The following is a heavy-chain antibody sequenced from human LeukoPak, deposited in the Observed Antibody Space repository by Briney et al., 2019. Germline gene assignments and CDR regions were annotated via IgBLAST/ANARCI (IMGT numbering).Heavy chain of an antibody. D-gene: IGHD3-22*01. CDR2: ISAYNGNT. CDR3: AXXXXXSSGYSRPDFDY. Sequence: ASVKVSCKASGYTFTSYGISWVRQAPGQGLEWMGWISAYNGNTNYAQKLQGRVTMTTDTSTSTAYIELRSLRSDDTAVYYCAXXXXXSSGYSRPDFDYWGQGTLVTVSS. V-gene: IGHV1-18*01. J-gene: IGHJ4*02. CDR1: GYTFTSYG.